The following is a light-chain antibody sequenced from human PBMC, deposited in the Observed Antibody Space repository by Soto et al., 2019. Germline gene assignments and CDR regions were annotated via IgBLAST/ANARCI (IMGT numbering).Light chain of an antibody. V-gene: IGKV1-33*01. Sequence: DIQMTQSPSSLSASVGDRVTITCQASQDISDYLNWFQQKPGQAPKLLIFDASNLEPGVPSRFSGRGSGTDYTVTIDSLQPEDIGTYYCQQYDNVPFTFGPGTKVDIK. J-gene: IGKJ3*01. CDR3: QQYDNVPFT. CDR2: DAS. CDR1: QDISDY.